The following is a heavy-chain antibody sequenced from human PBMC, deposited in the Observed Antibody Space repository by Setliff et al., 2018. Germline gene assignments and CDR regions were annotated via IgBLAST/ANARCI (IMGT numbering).Heavy chain of an antibody. Sequence: ASVKVSCKASGYTFTTHGISWVRQAPGQGLEWMGWISTDDGDTNFAQKLQGRVTLTTDTSTGTAYMELRSLTFDDTAVYYCARDWFCSGGDCSDVFDFWGQGTMVTVSS. V-gene: IGHV1-18*01. D-gene: IGHD2-21*02. CDR2: ISTDDGDT. CDR3: ARDWFCSGGDCSDVFDF. CDR1: GYTFTTHG. J-gene: IGHJ3*01.